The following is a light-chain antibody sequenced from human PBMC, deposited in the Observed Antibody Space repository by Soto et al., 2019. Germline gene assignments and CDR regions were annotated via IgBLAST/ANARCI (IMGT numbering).Light chain of an antibody. J-gene: IGLJ1*01. CDR1: SSDVGGYDY. CDR2: EVN. Sequence: QSDLTQPASVSGSPGQSVTISCTGTSSDVGGYDYVSWYQQHPGTAPKLILYEVNNRPSGVSNRFSGSKSGNTASLIISGLQTEDEANYYCSAYTTSNTLIFGTGTKLTVL. CDR3: SAYTTSNTLI. V-gene: IGLV2-14*01.